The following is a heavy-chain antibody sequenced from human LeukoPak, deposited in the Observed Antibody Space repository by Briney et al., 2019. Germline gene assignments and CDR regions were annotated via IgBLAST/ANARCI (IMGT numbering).Heavy chain of an antibody. CDR2: IYYSGST. V-gene: IGHV4-30-4*01. CDR3: ARDQGATGAYFDY. D-gene: IGHD1-26*01. Sequence: SQTLSLTCTVSGGSISSGDYYWSWIRQPPGKGLEWIGYIYYSGSTYYNPSLKSRVTISVDTSKNQFSLKLSSVTAADTAVYYCARDQGATGAYFDYWGQGTLVTVS. J-gene: IGHJ4*02. CDR1: GGSISSGDYY.